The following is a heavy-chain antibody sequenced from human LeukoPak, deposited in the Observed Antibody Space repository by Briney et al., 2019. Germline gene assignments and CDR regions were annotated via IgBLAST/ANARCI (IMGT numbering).Heavy chain of an antibody. D-gene: IGHD2/OR15-2a*01. J-gene: IGHJ6*02. CDR2: IGPGGDT. V-gene: IGHV3-13*04. CDR1: AFTFSSFD. CDR3: AGGHCNSTTSCPAGDYYNFAMDV. Sequence: GGSLRLSCAASAFTFSSFDMHWVRQVTGKGLEWVSGIGPGGDTYYAGSVKGRFTISRENAKNSLHLQMNILRVGDTAVYYCAGGHCNSTTSCPAGDYYNFAMDVWGQGTTVTVSS.